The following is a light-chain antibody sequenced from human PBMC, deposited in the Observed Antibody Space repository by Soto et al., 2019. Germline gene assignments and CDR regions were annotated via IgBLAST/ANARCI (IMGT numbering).Light chain of an antibody. CDR1: SSDVGGHNY. V-gene: IGLV2-11*01. CDR3: CSYAGSYTYV. J-gene: IGLJ1*01. Sequence: QSALTQPRSVSGSPGQSVTTSCTGTSSDVGGHNYVSWYQQHPGKAPKLMISSVSKRPSGVPDRFSGSKSGNTASLTISGLQAEDEADYYCCSYAGSYTYVFGTGTKVTVL. CDR2: SVS.